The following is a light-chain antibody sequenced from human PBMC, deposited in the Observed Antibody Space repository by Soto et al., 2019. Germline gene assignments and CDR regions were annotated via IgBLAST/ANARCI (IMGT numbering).Light chain of an antibody. V-gene: IGKV1D-12*01. CDR3: QQANSFPIT. J-gene: IGKJ5*01. Sequence: DIQMTQSPSSVSASVGDRVTINCRASQGISGWLAWYQQKPGKAPKLLIYAASSLQSGVPSRLSGSGSGTDFTLSISSLQPEDFATYYCQQANSFPITFGQGTRLEIK. CDR2: AAS. CDR1: QGISGW.